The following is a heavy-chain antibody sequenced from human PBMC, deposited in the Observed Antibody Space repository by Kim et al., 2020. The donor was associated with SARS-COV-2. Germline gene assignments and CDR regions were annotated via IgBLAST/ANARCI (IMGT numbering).Heavy chain of an antibody. CDR3: ARRYRRGDITANYFDY. CDR1: GYTFTSYS. CDR2: ISAENGKT. J-gene: IGHJ4*02. V-gene: IGHV1-18*04. D-gene: IGHD2-15*01. Sequence: ASVKVSCKASGYTFTSYSIIWVRQAPGKGLEWMGWISAENGKTNYAQKFQGRVTMTTDTSTDTAYMELRSLRSEDTAVYYCARRYRRGDITANYFDYWGQGTLVTVSS.